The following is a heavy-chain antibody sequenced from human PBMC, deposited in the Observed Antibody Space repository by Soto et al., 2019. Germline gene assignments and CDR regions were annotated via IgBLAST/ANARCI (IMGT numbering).Heavy chain of an antibody. CDR1: GFTFSSYS. CDR2: FRSGGDDDTT. D-gene: IGHD3-10*01. J-gene: IGHJ4*02. Sequence: EVQLLEPGGGLVQPGGSLRLSCAASGFTFSSYSMSWVRQAPGKGLEWVSGFRSGGDDDTTYYADSVRGRFTISRDNSKNTLFLQMNSLRAEDTAIYYCAKKVNSGSGSQFFDYWGQGTLVTVSS. V-gene: IGHV3-23*01. CDR3: AKKVNSGSGSQFFDY.